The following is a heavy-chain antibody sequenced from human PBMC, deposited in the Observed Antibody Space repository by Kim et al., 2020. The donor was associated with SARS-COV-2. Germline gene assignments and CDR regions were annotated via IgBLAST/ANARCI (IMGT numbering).Heavy chain of an antibody. J-gene: IGHJ4*02. Sequence: SETLSLTCTVSGGSISSSSYYWGWIRQPPGKGLEWIGSIYYSGSTYYNPSLKSRVTISVDTSKNQFSLKLSSVTAADTAVYYCARDRPSTKSNVGDVWFGEIDYWGQGTLVTVSS. CDR3: ARDRPSTKSNVGDVWFGEIDY. CDR1: GGSISSSSYY. D-gene: IGHD3-10*01. V-gene: IGHV4-39*07. CDR2: IYYSGST.